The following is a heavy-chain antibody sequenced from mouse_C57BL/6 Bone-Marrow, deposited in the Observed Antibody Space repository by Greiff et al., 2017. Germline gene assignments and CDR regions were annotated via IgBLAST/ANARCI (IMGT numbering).Heavy chain of an antibody. Sequence: VQLQQSGAELVRPGASVKLSCTASGFTIKDDYIHWVKQRPEQGLEWIGWIDPEIGDTEYASKFQGKATITSDPSSNTAYLQLSSLTSEDTAVYYCSSFDGNYFDFWGQGTPLTVAS. V-gene: IGHV14-4*01. D-gene: IGHD2-3*01. J-gene: IGHJ2*01. CDR3: SSFDGNYFDF. CDR1: GFTIKDDY. CDR2: IDPEIGDT.